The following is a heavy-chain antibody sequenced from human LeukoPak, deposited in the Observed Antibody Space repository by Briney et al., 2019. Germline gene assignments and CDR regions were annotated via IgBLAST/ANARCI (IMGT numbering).Heavy chain of an antibody. D-gene: IGHD4-23*01. CDR3: ARDGNSERWGGYYFDY. CDR1: GFTFSSYG. Sequence: GGSMILACPASGFTFSSYGMHWVRQAPGKGLEWVAVIWYDGSNKYYADSVKGRFTISRDNSKTTLYLQMNSLRAEDTAVYYCARDGNSERWGGYYFDYWGQGTLVTVSS. CDR2: IWYDGSNK. J-gene: IGHJ4*02. V-gene: IGHV3-33*01.